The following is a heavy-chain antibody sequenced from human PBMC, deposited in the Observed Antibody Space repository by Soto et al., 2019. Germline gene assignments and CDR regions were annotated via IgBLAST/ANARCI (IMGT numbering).Heavy chain of an antibody. Sequence: QVQLQESGPGLVKPSQTLSLTCTVSGGSISSGGYYWSWIRQHPGKGLEWIGDIYYSGSTYYNPSLSSRVTISVDTSKNQFPLKLSSVTAAATAVYYCATRVANCSSTSCSRRYYYYGMDVWGQGTTVTVSS. CDR3: ATRVANCSSTSCSRRYYYYGMDV. CDR2: IYYSGST. V-gene: IGHV4-31*03. J-gene: IGHJ6*02. D-gene: IGHD2-2*01. CDR1: GGSISSGGYY.